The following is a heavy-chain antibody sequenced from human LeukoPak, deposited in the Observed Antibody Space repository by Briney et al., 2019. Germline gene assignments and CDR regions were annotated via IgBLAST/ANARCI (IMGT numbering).Heavy chain of an antibody. V-gene: IGHV4-61*02. CDR1: GGSISSGSYY. Sequence: SETLSLTCTVSGGSISSGSYYWSWIRQPAGKGLEWIGRIYTSGSTNYNPSLKSRVTISVDTSKNQFSLKLSSVTAADTAVYYCAREKVRIAARPHFFDYWGQGTLVTVSS. CDR3: AREKVRIAARPHFFDY. CDR2: IYTSGST. D-gene: IGHD6-6*01. J-gene: IGHJ4*02.